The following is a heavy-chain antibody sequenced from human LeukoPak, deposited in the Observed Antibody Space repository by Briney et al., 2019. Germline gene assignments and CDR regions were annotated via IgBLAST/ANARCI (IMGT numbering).Heavy chain of an antibody. CDR1: GGTFSSYA. D-gene: IGHD3-22*01. CDR2: IIPIFGTA. V-gene: IGHV1-69*05. Sequence: ASVKVSCKASGGTFSSYAISWVRQAPGQGLEWMGGIIPIFGTANYAQKFQGRVTITTDESTSTAYMELSSLRSEDTAVYYCARTSYYYDSSGYYPSGWFDPWGQGTLVTVSS. J-gene: IGHJ5*02. CDR3: ARTSYYYDSSGYYPSGWFDP.